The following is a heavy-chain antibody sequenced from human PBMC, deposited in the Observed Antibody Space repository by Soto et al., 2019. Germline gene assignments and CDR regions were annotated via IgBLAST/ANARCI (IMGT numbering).Heavy chain of an antibody. J-gene: IGHJ6*02. D-gene: IGHD3-3*01. CDR2: IVVGSGNT. CDR1: GFTFTSSA. Sequence: ASVKVSCKASGFTFTSSAVQWVRQARGQRLEWIGWIVVGSGNTNYAQKFQERVTITRDMSTSTAYMELSSLRSEDTAVYYCAADNFGVVILPPYGMDVWGQGTTVTVSS. V-gene: IGHV1-58*01. CDR3: AADNFGVVILPPYGMDV.